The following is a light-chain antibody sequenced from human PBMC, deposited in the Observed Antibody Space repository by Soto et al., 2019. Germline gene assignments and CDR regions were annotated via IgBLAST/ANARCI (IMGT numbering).Light chain of an antibody. CDR3: QQYGSSPYT. V-gene: IGKV3-20*01. CDR1: QSVSSSY. CDR2: GAS. J-gene: IGKJ2*01. Sequence: EIVLTQSPGTLSLSPGERATLSCRASQSVSSSYLAWYQQKPGQAPRLLIYGASSRATGIPDRFSGSGSGTDFTLTISRLEPEDFAMYYCQQYGSSPYTFGQGTKVDIK.